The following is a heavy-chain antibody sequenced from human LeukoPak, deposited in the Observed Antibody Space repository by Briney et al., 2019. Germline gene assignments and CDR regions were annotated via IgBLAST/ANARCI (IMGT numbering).Heavy chain of an antibody. CDR2: INPNSGGT. CDR1: LYTFTGYY. J-gene: IGHJ4*02. CDR3: ARVGTTSSY. V-gene: IGHV1-2*02. Sequence: GGSVKVSCKASLYTFTGYYMHWVRQAPGQGREWMGWINPNSGGTNYAQKFQGRVSMTRDTSISTAYMELSRLRSDDTAVYECARVGTTSSYWGQGTLVTVSS. D-gene: IGHD1-7*01.